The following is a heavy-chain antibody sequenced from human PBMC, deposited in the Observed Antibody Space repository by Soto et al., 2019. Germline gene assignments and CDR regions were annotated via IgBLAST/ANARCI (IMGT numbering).Heavy chain of an antibody. CDR1: GYSFTCYC. CDR3: ARQGDSSTTACSTVDY. Sequence: GESLKISCKGSGYSFTCYCIGWVRQMPGKGLEGLGINYPDDSHTRYRPSFQGQVTISANKSISASYLQWNSLNASHTAIDCCARQGDSSTTACSTVDYWGQGTMVTVSS. D-gene: IGHD2-2*01. CDR2: NYPDDSHT. J-gene: IGHJ4*02. V-gene: IGHV5-51*01.